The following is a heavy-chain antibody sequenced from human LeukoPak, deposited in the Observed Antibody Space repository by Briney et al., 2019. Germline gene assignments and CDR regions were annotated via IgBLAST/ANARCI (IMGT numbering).Heavy chain of an antibody. D-gene: IGHD3-10*01. CDR1: GFTLSSYE. J-gene: IGHJ4*02. V-gene: IGHV3-23*01. Sequence: GGSLRLSCTGSGFTLSSYEMTWIRQAPGKGLEWVSSIDYSGDSPYYADSVKGRFTMSRDNSKNTLNLQMNSLRAEDTAVYYCAREVYYGSGRGFDLWGQGTLVTVSS. CDR2: IDYSGDSP. CDR3: AREVYYGSGRGFDL.